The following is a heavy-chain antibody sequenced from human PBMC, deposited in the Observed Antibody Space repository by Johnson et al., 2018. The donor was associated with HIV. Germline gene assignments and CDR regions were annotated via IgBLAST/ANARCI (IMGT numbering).Heavy chain of an antibody. CDR2: ISYDGSNK. CDR3: AKERAYIRTFDI. V-gene: IGHV3-30*04. D-gene: IGHD5-18*01. J-gene: IGHJ3*02. CDR1: GFTFSSYA. Sequence: QVQLVESGGGVVQPGRSLRLSCAASGFTFSSYAMHWVRQAPGKGLEWVAVISYDGSNKYYADSVKGRFTISRDNSKNTLYLQMNSLRAEDTAVYYCAKERAYIRTFDIWDQGTLVTVSS.